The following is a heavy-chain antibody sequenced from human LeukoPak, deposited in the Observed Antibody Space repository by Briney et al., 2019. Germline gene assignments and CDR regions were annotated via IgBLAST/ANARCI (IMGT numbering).Heavy chain of an antibody. Sequence: TLSLTCTVSGGSISSSNWWSWVRPSPGKGLEWIGEIHYSGSINYNPSLKSRVTISVDKSKNQFSLNLKSVTAADTAVYYCARGSGLAMAGSHFDEWGQGSLVTVSS. V-gene: IGHV4-4*02. CDR3: ARGSGLAMAGSHFDE. D-gene: IGHD6-19*01. CDR1: GGSISSSNW. J-gene: IGHJ4*02. CDR2: IHYSGSI.